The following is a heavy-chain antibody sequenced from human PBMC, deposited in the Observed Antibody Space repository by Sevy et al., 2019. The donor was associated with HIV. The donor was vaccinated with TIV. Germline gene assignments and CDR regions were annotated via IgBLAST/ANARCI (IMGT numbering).Heavy chain of an antibody. D-gene: IGHD3-22*01. CDR2: FDPEDGET. V-gene: IGHV1-24*01. J-gene: IGHJ4*02. CDR3: ATAREYYEDSSGYLDF. Sequence: ASVKVSCRVSGYTLTELSMHWVRQAPGKGLEWMVRFDPEDGETISAQKFQGRLTLTEDTSTDTAYMEPSSLRSEDMAVYYCATAREYYEDSSGYLDFWGQGTLVTVSS. CDR1: GYTLTELS.